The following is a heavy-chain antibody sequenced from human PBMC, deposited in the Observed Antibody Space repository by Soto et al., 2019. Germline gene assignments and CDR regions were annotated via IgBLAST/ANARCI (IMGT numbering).Heavy chain of an antibody. J-gene: IGHJ6*03. Sequence: SETLSLTYTVSGGSISSSSYYWGWIRQPPGKGLEWIGSIYYSGSTYYNPSLKSRVTISVDTSKNQFSLKLSSVTAADTAVYYCARLVAGYYMDVWGKGTTVTVSS. CDR1: GGSISSSSYY. V-gene: IGHV4-39*01. CDR2: IYYSGST. CDR3: ARLVAGYYMDV. D-gene: IGHD6-19*01.